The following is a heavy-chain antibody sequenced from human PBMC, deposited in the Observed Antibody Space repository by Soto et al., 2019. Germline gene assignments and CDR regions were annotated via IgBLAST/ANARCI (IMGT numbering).Heavy chain of an antibody. CDR1: GGSFSGYY. CDR3: ALYCSSTSCQKTDFDY. D-gene: IGHD2-2*01. CDR2: INHSGST. V-gene: IGHV4-34*01. J-gene: IGHJ4*02. Sequence: SETLSLTCAVYGGSFSGYYWSWIRQPPGKGLEWIGEINHSGSTNYNPSLKSRVTISVDTSKNQFSLKLSSVTAADTAVYYRALYCSSTSCQKTDFDYWGQGTLVTVSS.